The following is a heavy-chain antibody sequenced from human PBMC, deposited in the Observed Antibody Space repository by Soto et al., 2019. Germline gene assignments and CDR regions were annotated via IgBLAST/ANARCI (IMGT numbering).Heavy chain of an antibody. CDR1: GYTFIYFW. D-gene: IGHD3-10*01. V-gene: IGHV5-51*01. J-gene: IGHJ4*02. Sequence: GESLKISCQASGYTFIYFWVAWVRQVPGKGLEWMGVIYPGASDIRYSPSFEGHVTISADKSTNTAYLQWSSLEAADTAIYYCARQGTSRGSDSAAFHFWGPGTLAPVSS. CDR2: IYPGASDI. CDR3: ARQGTSRGSDSAAFHF.